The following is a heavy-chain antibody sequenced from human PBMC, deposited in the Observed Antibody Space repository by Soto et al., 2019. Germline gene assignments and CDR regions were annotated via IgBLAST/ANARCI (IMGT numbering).Heavy chain of an antibody. CDR2: IYYSGRT. Sequence: QVQLQESGPGLVKPSETLSLTCTVSGGSISSNYWSWTRQPPGKGLEWIGYIYYSGRTNYNPSLKSRVTISVDTSKNQFSLKLSSVAAADTAVYYCAKHCGGDCPSDDAFDIWGQGTMVTVSS. J-gene: IGHJ3*02. V-gene: IGHV4-59*08. CDR1: GGSISSNY. D-gene: IGHD2-21*02. CDR3: AKHCGGDCPSDDAFDI.